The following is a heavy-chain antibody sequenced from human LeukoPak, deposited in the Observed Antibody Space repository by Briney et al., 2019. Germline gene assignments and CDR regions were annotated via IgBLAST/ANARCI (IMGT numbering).Heavy chain of an antibody. CDR1: GGSISTFY. CDR2: IYTSGSI. J-gene: IGHJ4*02. CDR3: ARDSQYQLLGYFDY. Sequence: SETLSLTCTVSGGSISTFYWNWIRQPAGKGLEWIGRIYTSGSINYNPSLKSRVTMSVDTSKNQFSLKLSSVTAADTAVYYCARDSQYQLLGYFDYWGQGTLVTVSS. V-gene: IGHV4-4*07. D-gene: IGHD2-2*01.